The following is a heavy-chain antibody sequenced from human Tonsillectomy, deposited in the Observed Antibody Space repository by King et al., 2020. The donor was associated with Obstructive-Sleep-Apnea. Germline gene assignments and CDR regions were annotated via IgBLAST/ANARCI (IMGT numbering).Heavy chain of an antibody. D-gene: IGHD3-22*01. CDR2: IDPSDSYT. J-gene: IGHJ3*02. Sequence: QLVQSGAEVKKPGESVRISCKGSGYNFASYWISWVRQLPGKGLDWMGRIDPSDSYTDYSPSFQGHVSISGDKSISTVYLQWSSLKASDTAMYYCALGGYYQSSGPVNAFDIRGQGKMVTVSS. V-gene: IGHV5-10-1*01. CDR3: ALGGYYQSSGPVNAFDI. CDR1: GYNFASYW.